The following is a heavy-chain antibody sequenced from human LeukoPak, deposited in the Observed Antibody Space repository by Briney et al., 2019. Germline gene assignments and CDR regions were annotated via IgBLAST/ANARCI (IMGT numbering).Heavy chain of an antibody. CDR2: ISYDGSNK. CDR1: GFTFSSYA. V-gene: IGHV3-30-3*01. CDR3: ARDRYYDSSGYYFDY. J-gene: IGHJ4*02. Sequence: PGGSLRLSCAASGFTFSSYAMHWVRQAPGKGLEWVAVISYDGSNKYYADSVKGRFTISRDNSKNTLYLQMNSLRAEDTAVHYCARDRYYDSSGYYFDYWGQGTLVTVSS. D-gene: IGHD3-22*01.